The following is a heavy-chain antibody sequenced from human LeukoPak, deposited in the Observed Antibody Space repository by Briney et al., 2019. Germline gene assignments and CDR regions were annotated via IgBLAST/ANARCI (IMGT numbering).Heavy chain of an antibody. CDR3: ARVNYDFWSGYYTGQTGPPDY. V-gene: IGHV3-21*01. D-gene: IGHD3-3*01. CDR1: GFTFSRYA. Sequence: GGSLRLSCAASGFTFSRYAMSWVRQAPGKGLEWVSSISSSSSYIYYADSVKGRFTISRDNAKNSLYLQMNSLRAEDTAVYYCARVNYDFWSGYYTGQTGPPDYWGQGTLVTVSS. J-gene: IGHJ4*02. CDR2: ISSSSSYI.